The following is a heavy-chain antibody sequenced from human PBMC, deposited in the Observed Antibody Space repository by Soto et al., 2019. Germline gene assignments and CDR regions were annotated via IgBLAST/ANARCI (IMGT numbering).Heavy chain of an antibody. CDR3: ARDEGGYDC. CDR1: GGSISSYY. J-gene: IGHJ4*02. CDR2: IYYSGST. D-gene: IGHD5-12*01. Sequence: QVQLQESGPGLVKPSETLSLTCTVSGGSISSYYWSWIRQPPGKGLEWIGYIYYSGSTNYNPSLKSRVTISVDTSKNQFSLKLSSVTAADTAVYYCARDEGGYDCWGQGTLVTVSS. V-gene: IGHV4-59*01.